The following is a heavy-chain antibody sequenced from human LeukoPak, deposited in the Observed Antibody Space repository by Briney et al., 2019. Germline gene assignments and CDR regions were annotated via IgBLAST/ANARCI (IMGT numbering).Heavy chain of an antibody. V-gene: IGHV4-59*01. CDR2: IYYSGST. CDR1: GGSISSYY. Sequence: SETLSLTCTVSGGSISSYYWSWIRQPPGKGLEWIGYIYYSGSTNYNPSLKSRVTISADTSKNQFSLKLSSVTAADTAVYYCARETYYYDSSGFSRGHAFDIWGQGTMVTVSS. CDR3: ARETYYYDSSGFSRGHAFDI. D-gene: IGHD3-22*01. J-gene: IGHJ3*02.